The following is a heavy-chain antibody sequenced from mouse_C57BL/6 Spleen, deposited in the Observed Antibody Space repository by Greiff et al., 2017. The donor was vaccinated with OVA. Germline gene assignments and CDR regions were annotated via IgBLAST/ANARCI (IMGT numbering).Heavy chain of an antibody. J-gene: IGHJ1*03. CDR2: IDPSDSET. V-gene: IGHV1-52*01. CDR1: GYTFTSYW. CDR3: ARSHSNYGYFDV. D-gene: IGHD2-5*01. Sequence: QVQLQQPGAELVRPGSSVKLSCKASGYTFTSYWMHWVKQRPIQGLEWIGNIDPSDSETHYNQKFKDKATLTVDKSSSTAYMQLSSLTSEDSAVYYCARSHSNYGYFDVWGTGTTVTVSS.